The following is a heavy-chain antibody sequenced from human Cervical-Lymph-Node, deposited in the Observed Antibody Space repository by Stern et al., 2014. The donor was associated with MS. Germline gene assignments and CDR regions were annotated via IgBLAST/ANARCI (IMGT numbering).Heavy chain of an antibody. CDR1: GTSIFSHY. D-gene: IGHD2/OR15-2a*01. V-gene: IGHV4-59*11. J-gene: IGHJ2*01. CDR3: ARLFYDTIGSPERYFDL. Sequence: QVQLQESGPGLVKPSETLSLTCAVSGTSIFSHYWNWIRQPPGKGLEWIGYIYYSGSTNYSPSLKSRVTISVDTSKNQFSLKLNSVTAADTAVYYCARLFYDTIGSPERYFDLWGRGTLVTVTS. CDR2: IYYSGST.